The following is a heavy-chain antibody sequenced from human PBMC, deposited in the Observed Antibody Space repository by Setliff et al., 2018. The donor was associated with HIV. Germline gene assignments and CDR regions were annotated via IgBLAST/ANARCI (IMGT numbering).Heavy chain of an antibody. CDR2: IYYSGRV. D-gene: IGHD2-15*01. Sequence: TLSLTCTVSGGSITPYYWSWIRQSPGKGLEWIGYIYYSGRVNYNPSLKSRLTISVDTSKKQLSLKLSSVTAADTAVYYCARDCSAGSCYSLGAFDIWGQGAMVTVSS. V-gene: IGHV4-59*01. CDR3: ARDCSAGSCYSLGAFDI. CDR1: GGSITPYY. J-gene: IGHJ3*02.